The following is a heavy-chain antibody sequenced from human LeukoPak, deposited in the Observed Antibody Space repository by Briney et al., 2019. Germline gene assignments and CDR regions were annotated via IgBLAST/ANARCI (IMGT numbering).Heavy chain of an antibody. J-gene: IGHJ3*02. Sequence: GSLRLSCAASGFTFDDYGMSWIRQPPGKGLEWIGYIYYSGSTNYNPSLKSRVTISVDTSKNQFSLKLSSVTAADTAVYYCARGNGWYRDDAFDIWGQGTMVTVSS. D-gene: IGHD6-19*01. CDR2: IYYSGST. CDR1: GFTFDDYG. CDR3: ARGNGWYRDDAFDI. V-gene: IGHV4-59*01.